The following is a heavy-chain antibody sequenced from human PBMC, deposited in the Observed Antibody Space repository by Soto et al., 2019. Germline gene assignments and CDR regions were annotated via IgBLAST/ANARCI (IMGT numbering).Heavy chain of an antibody. CDR1: GFTFSSYG. Sequence: XGSLRLSCAASGFTFSSYGMHWVRQAPGKGLEWVAVISDDGSNKYYIDSVKGRFTISRDNSNNTLYLQMNSLRAEDTAVYYCTKGRYFDLLPYYFDYWGQGTLVTVSS. V-gene: IGHV3-30*18. D-gene: IGHD3-9*01. CDR2: ISDDGSNK. J-gene: IGHJ4*02. CDR3: TKGRYFDLLPYYFDY.